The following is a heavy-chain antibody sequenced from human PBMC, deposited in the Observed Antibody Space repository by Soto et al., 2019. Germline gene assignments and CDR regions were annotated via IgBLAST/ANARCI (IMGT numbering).Heavy chain of an antibody. CDR3: ARDPGGVATLDS. CDR2: IYGSANT. J-gene: IGHJ4*02. V-gene: IGHV4-30-4*01. Sequence: QVQLQESGPGLVKPSQTLSLTCNVSGASISGGGHYWTWIRQPPGKGLEWIGYIYGSANTYYRPSLKSRVTISVDTSKNQFSLKLSSVTAADTAVYYYARDPGGVATLDSWGQRTLVTVSS. CDR1: GASISGGGHY. D-gene: IGHD5-12*01.